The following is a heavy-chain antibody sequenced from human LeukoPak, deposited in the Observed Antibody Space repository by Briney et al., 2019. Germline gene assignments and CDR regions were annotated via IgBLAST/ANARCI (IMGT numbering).Heavy chain of an antibody. D-gene: IGHD6-13*01. J-gene: IGHJ4*02. V-gene: IGHV4-39*07. CDR3: ARDRGFSSSYDY. CDR1: GGSISSSSYY. Sequence: SETLSLTCTVSGGSISSSSYYWGWIRQPPGKGLEWIGSIYYSGSTYYNPSLKSRVTISVDTSKNQFSLKLSSVTAADTAAYYCARDRGFSSSYDYWGQGTLVTVSS. CDR2: IYYSGST.